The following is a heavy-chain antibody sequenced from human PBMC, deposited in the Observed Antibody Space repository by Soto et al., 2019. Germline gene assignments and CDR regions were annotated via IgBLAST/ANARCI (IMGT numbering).Heavy chain of an antibody. V-gene: IGHV4-61*01. CDR3: VRHRENIGSWFDP. Sequence: SETLSLTCTVSGGSVSSNNNYWSWIRQPQGKGLEWIGHIHYSGSTRYNPSLKSRVTMSLDTSENEFSLKLSSVTAADTAVYYCVRHRENIGSWFDPWGQGTLVTVSS. CDR2: IHYSGST. CDR1: GGSVSSNNNY. D-gene: IGHD5-12*01. J-gene: IGHJ5*02.